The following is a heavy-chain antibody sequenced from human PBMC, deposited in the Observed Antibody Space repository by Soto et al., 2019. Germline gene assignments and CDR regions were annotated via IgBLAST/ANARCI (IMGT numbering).Heavy chain of an antibody. V-gene: IGHV1-46*01. J-gene: IGHJ4*02. Sequence: ASVKVSCKASGYTFTSYYIHWVRQAPGQGLEWMGIINPSGGSTSYAQKFQGRVTMTRDTSTSTVYMELSSLRSEDTAVYYCASGIDCSGYYYLNYFDYWGQGTLVTVSS. CDR2: INPSGGST. D-gene: IGHD3-22*01. CDR3: ASGIDCSGYYYLNYFDY. CDR1: GYTFTSYY.